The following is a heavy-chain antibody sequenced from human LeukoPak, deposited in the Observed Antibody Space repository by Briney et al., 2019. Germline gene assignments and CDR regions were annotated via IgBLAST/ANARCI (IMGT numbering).Heavy chain of an antibody. Sequence: GGSLRLSCVVSGFTFSSSWMTWVRQAPGGGLEWVANIKQEGSEKHYVDSVKGRFTISRDNAKNSVYLQMNSLRAEDTAVYYCAREPGIGYAFDIWGQGTMVTVSS. D-gene: IGHD2-21*01. CDR2: IKQEGSEK. CDR1: GFTFSSSW. CDR3: AREPGIGYAFDI. J-gene: IGHJ3*02. V-gene: IGHV3-7*01.